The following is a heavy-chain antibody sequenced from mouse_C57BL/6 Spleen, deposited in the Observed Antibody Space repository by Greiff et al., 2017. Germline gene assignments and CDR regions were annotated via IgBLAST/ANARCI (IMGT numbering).Heavy chain of an antibody. CDR2: IHPNSGST. D-gene: IGHD2-4*01. V-gene: IGHV1-64*01. CDR1: GYTFTSYW. CDR3: ARLEDYDGYFDV. J-gene: IGHJ1*03. Sequence: VQLQQPGAELVKPGASVKLSCKASGYTFTSYWMHWVKQRPGQGLEWIGMIHPNSGSTNYNEKFKSKATLTVDKSSSTAYMQLSSLTSEDSAVYYCARLEDYDGYFDVWGTGTTVTVSS.